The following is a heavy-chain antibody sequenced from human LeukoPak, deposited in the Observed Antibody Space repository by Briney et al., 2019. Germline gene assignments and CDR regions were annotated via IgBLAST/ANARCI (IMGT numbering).Heavy chain of an antibody. Sequence: GGSLRLSCAASGFTFSSYAMSWVRQAPGKGLEWVSAISGSGGSTYYADSVKGRFTISRDNAKDSLYLQMNSLRAEDTAVYYCAKGGSYRSQPYFDYWGQGTPVTVSS. CDR1: GFTFSSYA. CDR2: ISGSGGST. D-gene: IGHD3-16*02. J-gene: IGHJ4*02. V-gene: IGHV3-23*01. CDR3: AKGGSYRSQPYFDY.